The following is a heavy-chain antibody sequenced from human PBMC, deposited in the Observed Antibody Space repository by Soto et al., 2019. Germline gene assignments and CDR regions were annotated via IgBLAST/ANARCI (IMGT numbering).Heavy chain of an antibody. J-gene: IGHJ4*02. D-gene: IGHD5-12*01. CDR1: GGSISSSSYY. CDR3: ARHSRLRLYFDY. V-gene: IGHV4-39*01. Sequence: PSETLSLTCTVSGGSISSSSYYWGWIRQPPGKGLEWIGSIYYSGSTYYNPSLKSRVTISVDTSKNQFSLKPSSVTAADTAVYYCARHSRLRLYFDYWGQGTLVTVSS. CDR2: IYYSGST.